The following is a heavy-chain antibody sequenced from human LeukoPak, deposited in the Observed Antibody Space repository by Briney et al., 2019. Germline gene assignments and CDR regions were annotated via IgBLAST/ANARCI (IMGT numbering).Heavy chain of an antibody. D-gene: IGHD2-21*01. J-gene: IGHJ4*02. CDR2: IYYSGST. CDR1: GDSISSGDYY. Sequence: SETLSLTCIVSGDSISSGDYYWAWLRQPPGKGLEWIGSIYYSGSTLYNPSLKSRVTISVDASKNQFSLKLNSVTAGDTAVFYCARHKNCASITHCHFDSWGQGILVTVSS. CDR3: ARHKNCASITHCHFDS. V-gene: IGHV4-39*01.